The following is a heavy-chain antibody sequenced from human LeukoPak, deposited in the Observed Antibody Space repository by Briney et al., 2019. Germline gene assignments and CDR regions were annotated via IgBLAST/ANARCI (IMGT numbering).Heavy chain of an antibody. V-gene: IGHV4-38-2*02. Sequence: SETLSLTCTVSGYSTSSGYYWGWIRQPPGKGLEWIGSIYHSGSTYYNPSLKSRVTISVDTSKNQFSLKLSSVTAADTAVYYCARVLEHLDYWGQGTLVTVSS. J-gene: IGHJ4*02. CDR2: IYHSGST. CDR1: GYSTSSGYY. D-gene: IGHD1/OR15-1a*01. CDR3: ARVLEHLDY.